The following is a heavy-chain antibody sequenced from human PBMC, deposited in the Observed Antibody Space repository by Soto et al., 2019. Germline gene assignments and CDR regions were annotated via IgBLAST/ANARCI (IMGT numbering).Heavy chain of an antibody. CDR2: IYGGGGT. Sequence: GGSLRLSCAVSGFIVSSNYFNWVRQAPGKVLEWVSVIYGGGGTYYADSVKGRFTISRAHSQNTLTLSMDGLRAEDTAVYYCARGPQSGDTHMVRSYFDYWGQGTLVTVSS. CDR3: ARGPQSGDTHMVRSYFDY. V-gene: IGHV3-53*01. D-gene: IGHD5-18*01. CDR1: GFIVSSNY. J-gene: IGHJ4*02.